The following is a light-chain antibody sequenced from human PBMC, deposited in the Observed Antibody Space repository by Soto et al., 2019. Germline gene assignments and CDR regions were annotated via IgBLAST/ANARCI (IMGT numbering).Light chain of an antibody. V-gene: IGKV1-39*01. CDR2: AAS. Sequence: DIQMTQSPSSRSASLGDRVTITCRASQSISIYLNWYQQKPGKAPKLLIYAASSLQSGVPSRFSGSGSGTDFTLTISSLQPEDFATYYCQQSYSTPLTFGGGTKVDIK. CDR3: QQSYSTPLT. CDR1: QSISIY. J-gene: IGKJ4*01.